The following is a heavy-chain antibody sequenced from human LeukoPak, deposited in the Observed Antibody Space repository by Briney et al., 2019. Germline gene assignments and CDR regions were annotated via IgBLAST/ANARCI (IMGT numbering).Heavy chain of an antibody. V-gene: IGHV4-34*01. CDR1: GGSFSGYY. CDR2: INHSGST. CDR3: ARDPNYYSDMDV. Sequence: SETLSLTCAVYGGSFSGYYWGWIRQPPGKGLEWTGEINHSGSTNYNPSLKSRVTISVDTSKNQFSLKLSSVTAADTAVYYCARDPNYYSDMDVWGQGTTVTVSS. J-gene: IGHJ6*02.